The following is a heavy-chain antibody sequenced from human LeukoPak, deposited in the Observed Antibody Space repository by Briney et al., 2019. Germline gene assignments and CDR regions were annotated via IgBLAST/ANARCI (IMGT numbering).Heavy chain of an antibody. J-gene: IGHJ5*02. Sequence: GASVKVSCKASGYIFTSYGISWVRQAPGQGLEWMGWISAYNGNINYAWKLQDRVIMTTDPSASTAYMELRSLRSDDTAVYYCARDENGYVWGSFRAWGQGTLVTVSS. CDR1: GYIFTSYG. V-gene: IGHV1-18*01. CDR2: ISAYNGNI. CDR3: ARDENGYVWGSFRA. D-gene: IGHD3-16*02.